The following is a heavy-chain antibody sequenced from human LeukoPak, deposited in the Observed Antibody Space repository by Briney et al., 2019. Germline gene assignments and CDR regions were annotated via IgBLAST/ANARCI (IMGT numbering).Heavy chain of an antibody. D-gene: IGHD3-22*01. V-gene: IGHV3-23*01. CDR2: ISDSGGST. CDR1: GFAFRNNA. J-gene: IGHJ4*02. Sequence: PGGSLRLSCVASGFAFRNNAMSWVRQAPGKGLEWVSLISDSGGSTYYADSVKGRFTISRDNSKKTLYLQMTTLRAEDTAVCYCASSYGTSAYYPFDYWGQGTLVTVFS. CDR3: ASSYGTSAYYPFDY.